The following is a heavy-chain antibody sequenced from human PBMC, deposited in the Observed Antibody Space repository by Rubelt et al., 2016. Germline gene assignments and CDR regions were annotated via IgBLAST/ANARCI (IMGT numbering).Heavy chain of an antibody. V-gene: IGHV3-30*04. Sequence: GLEWVAVISYDGSNKYYADSVKGRFTISRDNSKNTLYLQMNSLRAEDTAVYYCARSRSFGGVIDYWGQGTLVTVSS. D-gene: IGHD3-16*01. J-gene: IGHJ4*02. CDR3: ARSRSFGGVIDY. CDR2: ISYDGSNK.